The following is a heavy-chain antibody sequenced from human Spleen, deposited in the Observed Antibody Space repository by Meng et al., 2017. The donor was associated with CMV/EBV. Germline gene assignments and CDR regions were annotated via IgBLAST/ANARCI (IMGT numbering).Heavy chain of an antibody. CDR2: INHSGST. CDR1: GGSFSGYY. Sequence: GSLRLSCAVYGGSFSGYYWSWIRQPPGKGLEWIGEINHSGSTNYNPSLKSRVTISVDTSKNQFSLKLSSVTAADTAVYYCARGGRYNWNFGAGRFDPWGQGTLVTVSS. CDR3: ARGGRYNWNFGAGRFDP. D-gene: IGHD1-7*01. J-gene: IGHJ5*02. V-gene: IGHV4-34*01.